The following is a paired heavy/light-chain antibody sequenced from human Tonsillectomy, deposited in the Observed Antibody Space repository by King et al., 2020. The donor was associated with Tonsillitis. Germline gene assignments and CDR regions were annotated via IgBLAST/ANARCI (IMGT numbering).Light chain of an antibody. Sequence: DIQMTQSPSSLSVSVGDRVTITCRASQSISSYLNWYQQKSGKAPELLIYAASSLQSGVPSRFSGGGSGTDFTLTISSLQPEDFATYYCQQSYTLPQTFGQGTKVEIK. V-gene: IGKV1-39*01. CDR3: QQSYTLPQT. CDR1: QSISSY. J-gene: IGKJ1*01. CDR2: AAS.
Heavy chain of an antibody. CDR3: AKDPWGSPPWHYYAMDV. Sequence: QVQLVESGGGVVPPGRSLRLSCAASGFTFSSYGMHWVRQAPGKGLEWVALISFDGSNKFYADSVKGRFTISRDNSKNTLSLQMNSLRGEDTAAYYCAKDPWGSPPWHYYAMDVWGQGTTVTVSS. V-gene: IGHV3-30*18. CDR1: GFTFSSYG. J-gene: IGHJ6*02. D-gene: IGHD7-27*01. CDR2: ISFDGSNK.